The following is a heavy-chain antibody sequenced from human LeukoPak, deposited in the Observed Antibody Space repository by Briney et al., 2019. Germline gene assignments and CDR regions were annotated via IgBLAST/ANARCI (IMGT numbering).Heavy chain of an antibody. V-gene: IGHV3-21*01. Sequence: GGSLRLSCAASGFTFSSYAMSWVRQAPGKGLEWVSCISESSTYKYYADSLKGRFTISRDNAKKLLYLQMNSLRAEDTAVYYCVRDGHTGSYYGREFSRPYYGMDVWGQGTTVTVSS. CDR2: ISESSTYK. J-gene: IGHJ6*02. CDR1: GFTFSSYA. CDR3: VRDGHTGSYYGREFSRPYYGMDV. D-gene: IGHD1-26*01.